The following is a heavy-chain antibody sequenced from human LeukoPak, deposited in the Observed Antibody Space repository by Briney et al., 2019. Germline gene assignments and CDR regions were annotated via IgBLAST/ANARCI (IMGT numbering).Heavy chain of an antibody. CDR2: IYHSGST. CDR1: GYSISSGFY. Sequence: SETLSLTCAVSGYSISSGFYWGWIRQPPGKGLEWIGNIYHSGSTYYNPSLKSRVTLSVDTSKNQFSLKLSSVTAADTAVYYCASLNNHVPVYWGQGTLVTVSS. D-gene: IGHD1-14*01. V-gene: IGHV4-38-2*01. CDR3: ASLNNHVPVY. J-gene: IGHJ4*02.